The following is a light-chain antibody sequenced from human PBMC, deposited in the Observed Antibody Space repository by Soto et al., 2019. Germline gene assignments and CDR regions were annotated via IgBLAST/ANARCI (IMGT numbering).Light chain of an antibody. CDR1: QSVSCNY. CDR3: QQYGSSVPNT. CDR2: DAS. J-gene: IGKJ2*01. V-gene: IGKV3-20*01. Sequence: EVVLTQSPGTLSLSPGERATLSCRASQSVSCNYLAWYQQKPGQAPRLLIYDASNRVTGIPDRFRGSGSGTDFTLTISRLEPEDFAVYYCQQYGSSVPNTFGQGTKLEIK.